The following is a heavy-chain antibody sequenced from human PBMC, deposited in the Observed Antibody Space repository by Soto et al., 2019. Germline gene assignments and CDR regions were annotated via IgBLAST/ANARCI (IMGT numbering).Heavy chain of an antibody. J-gene: IGHJ6*02. CDR3: ARDKIGIAAAGIWPGMDV. CDR1: GGSIGSYY. Sequence: SETLSLTCTVSGGSIGSYYWSWIRQPPGKGLEWIGYIYYSGSTNYNPSLKSRVTISVDTSKNQFSLKLSSVTAADTAVYYCARDKIGIAAAGIWPGMDVWGQGTTVTVSS. V-gene: IGHV4-59*01. CDR2: IYYSGST. D-gene: IGHD6-13*01.